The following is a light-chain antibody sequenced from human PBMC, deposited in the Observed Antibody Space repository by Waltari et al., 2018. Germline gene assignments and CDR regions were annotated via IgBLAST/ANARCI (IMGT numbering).Light chain of an antibody. CDR1: QDISNY. CDR3: QQYDNLPIT. V-gene: IGKV1-33*01. Sequence: DIQMTQSPSSLYASVGDRVTITCQESQDISNYLNWYQQKPGKAPKLLIYDASNLETGVPSRFSGSGSGTDFTFTISSLQPEDIATYYCQQYDNLPITFGQGTRLEIK. CDR2: DAS. J-gene: IGKJ5*01.